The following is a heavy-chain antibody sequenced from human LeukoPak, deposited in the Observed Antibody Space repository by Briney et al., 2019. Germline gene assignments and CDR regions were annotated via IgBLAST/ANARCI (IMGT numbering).Heavy chain of an antibody. CDR2: IKPSGGST. D-gene: IGHD3-22*01. V-gene: IGHV1-46*01. Sequence: ASVKVSCKASGYTFTSYYMHWVRQAPGQGLEWMGIIKPSGGSTSYAQKFQGRVTMTRDTSTSTVYMELSSLRSEDTAVYYCARDRYYYDSSGYIRGISFDYWGQGTLVTVSS. J-gene: IGHJ4*02. CDR3: ARDRYYYDSSGYIRGISFDY. CDR1: GYTFTSYY.